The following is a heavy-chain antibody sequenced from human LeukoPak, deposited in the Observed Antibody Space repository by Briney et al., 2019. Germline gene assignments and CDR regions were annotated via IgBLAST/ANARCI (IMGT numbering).Heavy chain of an antibody. V-gene: IGHV3-21*01. J-gene: IGHJ6*02. Sequence: GSLRLSCAASGFTFSSYSMNWVRQAPGKGLEWVSSISSSSSYIYYSDSVKGRFTISRNNAKNSLYLQMNSLSAEDTAVYYCARADFWYYYGMDVWGQGTTVTVSS. CDR2: ISSSSSYI. D-gene: IGHD3/OR15-3a*01. CDR3: ARADFWYYYGMDV. CDR1: GFTFSSYS.